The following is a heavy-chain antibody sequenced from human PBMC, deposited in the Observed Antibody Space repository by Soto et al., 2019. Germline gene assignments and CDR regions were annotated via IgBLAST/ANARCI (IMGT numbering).Heavy chain of an antibody. CDR3: AHISYYGGARGMDV. D-gene: IGHD4-17*01. V-gene: IGHV2-5*02. Sequence: QITLKESGPTLVKPTQPLTLTCTFSGFSLSTSGVGVGWIRQPPGKALEWLALIYWDDDKRYSPSLKSRLTITKDTSKNQVVLTKTNMDPVDTATYYCAHISYYGGARGMDVWGQGTTVTVSS. CDR2: IYWDDDK. J-gene: IGHJ6*02. CDR1: GFSLSTSGVG.